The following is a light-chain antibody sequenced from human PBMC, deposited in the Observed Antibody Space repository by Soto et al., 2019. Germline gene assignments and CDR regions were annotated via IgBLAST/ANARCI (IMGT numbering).Light chain of an antibody. V-gene: IGKV1-33*01. CDR1: QDIKNH. CDR3: QQYGNLPYS. Sequence: DIQMTQSPSSLSASVGDRLTITCQASQDIKNHLNWYQQKPGKVPNLVIYDASNLETGFPSRFSGSGSETDFTLTISSLQPEDIATYYCQQYGNLPYSFGQGTRLEIK. J-gene: IGKJ2*03. CDR2: DAS.